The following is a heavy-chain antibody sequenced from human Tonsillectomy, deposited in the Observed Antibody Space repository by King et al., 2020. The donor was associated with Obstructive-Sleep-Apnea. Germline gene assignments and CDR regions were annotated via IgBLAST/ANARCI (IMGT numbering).Heavy chain of an antibody. CDR3: ARDLRDDIDSDYLFAH. CDR2: IIPIVGMS. V-gene: IGHV1-69*17. Sequence: QLVQSGAEVKKPGSSVKVSCKASGGTFSTYNFNWVRQAPGQGLEWMGGIIPIVGMSHYAQMFQDRVTITADKFTSTVYMELSSLRSEDTAVYYCARDLRDDIDSDYLFAHWGQGTLVTASS. CDR1: GGTFSTYN. J-gene: IGHJ4*02. D-gene: IGHD3-9*01.